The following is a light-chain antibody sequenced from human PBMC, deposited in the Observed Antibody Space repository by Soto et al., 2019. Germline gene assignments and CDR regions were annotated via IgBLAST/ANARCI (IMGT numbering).Light chain of an antibody. V-gene: IGKV3-20*01. CDR1: QSISSSY. Sequence: EIVWTQSPATLSLSPGKRATLSCRASQSISSSYLAWYQQRPGQAPRLLIYGASSRATGIPDRFSGSGSGTEFTLTISRLEPEDFAVYYCQQYGSSSWTFGQGTKVDIK. CDR2: GAS. CDR3: QQYGSSSWT. J-gene: IGKJ1*01.